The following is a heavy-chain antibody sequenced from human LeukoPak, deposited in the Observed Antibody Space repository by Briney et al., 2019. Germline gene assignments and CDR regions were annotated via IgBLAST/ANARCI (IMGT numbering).Heavy chain of an antibody. V-gene: IGHV3-15*01. CDR2: FKSKTDGGTT. J-gene: IGHJ3*02. Sequence: GGSLRLSCAASGFTFSNAWMSWARRAPGRGLEWVGRFKSKTDGGTTDYAAPVKGRFTISRDDSKNTLYLQMNSLKTEDTAVYYCTTDPASYYYDSSGRDDAFDIWGQGTMVTVSS. D-gene: IGHD3-22*01. CDR1: GFTFSNAW. CDR3: TTDPASYYYDSSGRDDAFDI.